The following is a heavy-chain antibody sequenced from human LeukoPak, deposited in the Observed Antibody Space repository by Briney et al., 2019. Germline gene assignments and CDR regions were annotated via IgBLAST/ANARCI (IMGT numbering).Heavy chain of an antibody. Sequence: GGSLRLSCTASGFTFSNAWMSWVRQAPGKGLEWVSSISSSSSYIYYADSVKGRFTISRDNAKNSLYLQMNSLRAEDTAVYYCARVPGRDSIAAAGTSYWGQGTLVTVSS. V-gene: IGHV3-21*01. D-gene: IGHD6-13*01. CDR3: ARVPGRDSIAAAGTSY. J-gene: IGHJ4*02. CDR1: GFTFSNAW. CDR2: ISSSSSYI.